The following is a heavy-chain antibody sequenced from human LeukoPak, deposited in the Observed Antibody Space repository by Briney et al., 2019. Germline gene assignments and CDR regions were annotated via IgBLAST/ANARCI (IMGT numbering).Heavy chain of an antibody. J-gene: IGHJ3*02. CDR1: GFTFSSYA. Sequence: GGSLRLSCAASGFTFSSYAMSWVRQAPGKGLEWVSGINWNGGSTGYADSVKGRFTISRDNAKNSLYLQMNSLRAEDTALYYCARTDVKWALGAFDIWGQGTMVTVSS. V-gene: IGHV3-20*04. CDR2: INWNGGST. D-gene: IGHD1-26*01. CDR3: ARTDVKWALGAFDI.